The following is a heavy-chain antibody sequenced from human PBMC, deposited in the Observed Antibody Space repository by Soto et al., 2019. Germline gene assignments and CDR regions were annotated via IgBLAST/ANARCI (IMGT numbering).Heavy chain of an antibody. V-gene: IGHV3-15*07. J-gene: IGHJ6*02. CDR2: VKSKTDGGTT. CDR1: GFTFSNAW. CDR3: TTDTLSRYYDFWSGYFFASYGMDV. Sequence: EVQLVESGGGLVKPGGSLRLSCAASGFTFSNAWMNWVRQAPGKGLEWVGRVKSKTDGGTTDYAAPVNGRFTISRDDAKNTLYLQMNSLKTEDTAVYYCTTDTLSRYYDFWSGYFFASYGMDVWGQGTTVTVSS. D-gene: IGHD3-3*01.